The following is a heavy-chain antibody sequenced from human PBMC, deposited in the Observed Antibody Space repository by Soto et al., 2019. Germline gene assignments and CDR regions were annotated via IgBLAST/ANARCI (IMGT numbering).Heavy chain of an antibody. J-gene: IGHJ4*02. CDR1: GFTFSSYA. CDR2: ISGTGDST. D-gene: IGHD4-4*01. Sequence: GGSLRLSCAASGFTFSSYAMNWVRQAPGRGLGWVSVISGTGDSTYYADSVKGRFSISRDNSKNTLYLQMNSLRAEDTAVYHCAKGSSANYDGYFDYWGQGTLVTVSS. V-gene: IGHV3-23*01. CDR3: AKGSSANYDGYFDY.